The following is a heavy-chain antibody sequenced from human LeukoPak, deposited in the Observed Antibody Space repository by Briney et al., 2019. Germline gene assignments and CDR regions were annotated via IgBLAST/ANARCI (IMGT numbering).Heavy chain of an antibody. CDR1: GFTFSSYA. D-gene: IGHD3-22*01. J-gene: IGHJ4*02. CDR2: ISRDGSNK. V-gene: IGHV3-30-3*01. CDR3: FAGYYDSSGSYFDY. Sequence: PGGSLRLSCAASGFTFSSYAMSWVRQAPGKGLEWVAVISRDGSNKYYADSVKGRFTISRDNSKNMLYLQMNSLRAEDTAVYYCFAGYYDSSGSYFDYWGQGTLVTVSS.